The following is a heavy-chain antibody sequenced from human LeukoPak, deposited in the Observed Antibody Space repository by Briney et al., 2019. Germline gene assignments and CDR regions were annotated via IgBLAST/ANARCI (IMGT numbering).Heavy chain of an antibody. J-gene: IGHJ4*02. CDR1: GFTFSSYG. CDR3: AKVERCSSTSCQGVDY. CDR2: ISYDGSNK. D-gene: IGHD2-2*01. V-gene: IGHV3-30*18. Sequence: GGSLRLSCAASGFTFSSYGMHWVRQAPGNGLEWVAVISYDGSNKYYADSVKGRFTISRDNSKNTLYLQMNSLRAEDTAVYYCAKVERCSSTSCQGVDYWGQGTLVTVSS.